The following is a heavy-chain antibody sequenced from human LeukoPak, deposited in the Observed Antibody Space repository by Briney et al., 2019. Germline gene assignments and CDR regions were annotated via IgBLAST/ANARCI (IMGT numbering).Heavy chain of an antibody. D-gene: IGHD5-12*01. CDR2: IYYSGNT. Sequence: SETLCLTCTVSGDSISSSSYYWGWIRPPPGKGLEWIGSIYYSGNTYYTPSLKSRVTISADTSKNQFSLKLSSVTAADTAVYYCARGERAYIVAVTLFDYWGQGTLVTVSS. J-gene: IGHJ4*02. V-gene: IGHV4-39*01. CDR3: ARGERAYIVAVTLFDY. CDR1: GDSISSSSYY.